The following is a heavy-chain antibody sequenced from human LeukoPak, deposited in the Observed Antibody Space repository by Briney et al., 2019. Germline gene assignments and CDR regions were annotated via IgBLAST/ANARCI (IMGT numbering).Heavy chain of an antibody. CDR3: AREARGAGGAEYPYYVDY. Sequence: SETLSLTCTVSGGSISGYYWNWIRQPAGKGLEWIGRIYVSGDTNYNPSLKSRVTMSVYTSKNQFSLNLRFLTAADTAVYYCAREARGAGGAEYPYYVDYWAQGPLATVSS. D-gene: IGHD1-26*01. V-gene: IGHV4-4*07. CDR1: GGSISGYY. J-gene: IGHJ4*02. CDR2: IYVSGDT.